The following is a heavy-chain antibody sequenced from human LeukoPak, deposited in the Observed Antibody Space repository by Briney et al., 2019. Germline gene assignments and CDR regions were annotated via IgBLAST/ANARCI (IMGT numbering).Heavy chain of an antibody. V-gene: IGHV4-59*01. CDR3: ASQSGSLGRRADDAFDI. CDR2: NYYSGST. D-gene: IGHD3-3*01. J-gene: IGHJ3*02. Sequence: SETLSLTCTVSGGSISSYYWSWIRQPPGKGLEWIGYNYYSGSTNYNPSLKSRVTISVDTSKNQFSLKLSSVTAADTAVYYCASQSGSLGRRADDAFDIWGQGTMVTVSS. CDR1: GGSISSYY.